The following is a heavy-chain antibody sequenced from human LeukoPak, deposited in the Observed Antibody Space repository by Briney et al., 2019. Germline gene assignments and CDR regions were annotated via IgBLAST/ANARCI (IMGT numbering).Heavy chain of an antibody. CDR1: GFTFSTYS. V-gene: IGHV3-21*01. J-gene: IGHJ2*01. D-gene: IGHD1-26*01. Sequence: GGSLRLSCAASGFTFSTYSLNWVRQAPGKGLEWVSSISSSATYIYYADSMKGRFTISRDDAKHSLYLQMNSLPAEDTAVYYCARTSSSGNYFPWYFDLWGRGTLVTVSS. CDR2: ISSSATYI. CDR3: ARTSSSGNYFPWYFDL.